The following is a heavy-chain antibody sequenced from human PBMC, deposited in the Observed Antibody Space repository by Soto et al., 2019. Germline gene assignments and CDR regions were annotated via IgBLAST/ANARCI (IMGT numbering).Heavy chain of an antibody. V-gene: IGHV2-5*02. CDR2: VYRDDE. CDR3: VRYPRAFWGIDY. CDR1: GFSLTATGEG. J-gene: IGHJ4*02. D-gene: IGHD3-16*01. Sequence: QITLEETGPTLVKPTQPLTLTCTFSGFSLTATGEGVAWIRQRPGKPLEYLALVYRDDERYSPSLRSRLTITRDTSKNQLVLTMTNMDPVDTATYYCVRYPRAFWGIDYWGQGFLVTVTS.